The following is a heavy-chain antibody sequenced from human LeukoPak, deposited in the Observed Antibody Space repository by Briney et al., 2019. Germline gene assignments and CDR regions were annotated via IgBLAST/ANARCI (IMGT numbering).Heavy chain of an antibody. D-gene: IGHD3-16*01. CDR2: IYTSGST. J-gene: IGHJ5*02. CDR3: AKSPSGRGGYNWFDP. V-gene: IGHV4-4*07. Sequence: KPSETLSLTCTVSGGSISSYYWSWIRQPAGKGLEWIGRIYTSGSTNYNPSLKSRVTMSIDTSKNQFSLNLSSVTAADTAVYYCAKSPSGRGGYNWFDPWGQGTLVTVSS. CDR1: GGSISSYY.